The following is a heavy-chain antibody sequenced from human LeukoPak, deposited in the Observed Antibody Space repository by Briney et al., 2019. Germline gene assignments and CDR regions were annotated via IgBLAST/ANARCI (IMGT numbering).Heavy chain of an antibody. CDR2: TNPNSGNT. CDR3: ARGRRVVPAAIGYYYYYMDV. J-gene: IGHJ6*03. D-gene: IGHD2-2*01. V-gene: IGHV1-8*01. CDR1: GYTFTIYD. Sequence: GASVKVSCKASGYTFTIYDINWVRQATGQGLEWMGWTNPNSGNTGYAQKFQGRVTMTRNTSISTAYMELSSLRSEDTAVYYCARGRRVVPAAIGYYYYYMDVWGKGTTVTVSS.